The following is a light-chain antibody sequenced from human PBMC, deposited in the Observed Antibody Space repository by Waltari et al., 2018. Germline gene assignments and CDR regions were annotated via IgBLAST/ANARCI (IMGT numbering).Light chain of an antibody. CDR1: SSNIGAGYD. J-gene: IGLJ1*01. V-gene: IGLV1-40*01. Sequence: QSVLTQPPSVSGAPGQRVTISCPGSSSNIGAGYDVHWYQQLPGTAPKLLIYDNSNRPSGVPDRFSGSKSGTSASLAITGLQAEDEADYYCQSYDSSLSALYVFGTGTRVTVL. CDR2: DNS. CDR3: QSYDSSLSALYV.